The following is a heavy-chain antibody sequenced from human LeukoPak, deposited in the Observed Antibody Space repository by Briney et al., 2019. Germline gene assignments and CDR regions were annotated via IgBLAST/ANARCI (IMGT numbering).Heavy chain of an antibody. CDR2: IVVGSGNT. V-gene: IGHV1-58*01. CDR1: GFTFTSSA. CDR3: ARALIAARPPAPGY. Sequence: GASVKVSCKASGFTFTSSAVQWVRQARGQRLEWIGWIVVGSGNTNYAQKFQERVTITRDMSTSTAYMELSSLRSEDTAVYYCARALIAARPPAPGYWGQGTLVTVSS. J-gene: IGHJ4*02. D-gene: IGHD6-6*01.